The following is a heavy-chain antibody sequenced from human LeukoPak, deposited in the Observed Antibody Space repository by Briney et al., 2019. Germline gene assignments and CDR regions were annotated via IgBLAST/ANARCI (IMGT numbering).Heavy chain of an antibody. CDR1: GYTFTSYG. V-gene: IGHV1-18*01. CDR2: ISAYNGNT. CDR3: ARAHGGSGYDFWSGYYPRAYYYYGMDV. J-gene: IGHJ6*02. Sequence: GASVKVSCKASGYTFTSYGISWVRQAPGQGLEWMGWISAYNGNTNYAQKLQGRVTMTRNTSISTAYMELSSLRSEDTAVYYCARAHGGSGYDFWSGYYPRAYYYYGMDVWGQGTTVTVSS. D-gene: IGHD3-3*01.